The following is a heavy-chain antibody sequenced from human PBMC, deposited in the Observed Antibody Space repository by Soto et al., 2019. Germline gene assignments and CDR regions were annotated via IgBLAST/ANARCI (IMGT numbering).Heavy chain of an antibody. CDR3: VKQAHGLDGVAFDY. CDR2: ISIDGQTT. CDR1: GFAFSGFW. J-gene: IGHJ4*02. D-gene: IGHD2-15*01. Sequence: GGSLRLSCVASGFAFSGFWMRWVGQVPGKGLMWVSRISIDGQTTNYADSVKDRFTISRDNSKNTLFLQMGSLRPEDTAIYYCVKQAHGLDGVAFDYWGQGTQVTVSS. V-gene: IGHV3-74*01.